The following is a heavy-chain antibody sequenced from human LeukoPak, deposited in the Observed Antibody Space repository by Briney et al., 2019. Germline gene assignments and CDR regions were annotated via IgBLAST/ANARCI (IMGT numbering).Heavy chain of an antibody. CDR3: VRDLGYCSGGSCYSRYYYGMDV. CDR1: GFTLSTYW. V-gene: IGHV3-33*08. D-gene: IGHD2-15*01. Sequence: GGSLRLSCAASGFTLSTYWMHWVRQAPGKGLEWVAVIWYDGSNKYYADSVKGRFTISRDNSKNTLYLQMNSLRAEDTAVYYCVRDLGYCSGGSCYSRYYYGMDVWGKGTTVTVSS. J-gene: IGHJ6*04. CDR2: IWYDGSNK.